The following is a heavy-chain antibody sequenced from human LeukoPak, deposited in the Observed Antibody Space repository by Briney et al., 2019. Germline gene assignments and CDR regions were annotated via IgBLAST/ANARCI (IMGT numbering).Heavy chain of an antibody. J-gene: IGHJ6*02. CDR3: ARYHYYDSSGYYSRDYYYYYGMDV. V-gene: IGHV3-21*04. CDR1: GFTFSSYS. D-gene: IGHD3-22*01. CDR2: ISSSSSYI. Sequence: GGSLRLSCAASGFTFSSYSMNWVRQAPGKGLEWVSSISSSSSYIYYADSVKGRFTISRDNAKNSLYLQMNSLRAEDTAVYYCARYHYYDSSGYYSRDYYYYYGMDVWGQGTTVTVSS.